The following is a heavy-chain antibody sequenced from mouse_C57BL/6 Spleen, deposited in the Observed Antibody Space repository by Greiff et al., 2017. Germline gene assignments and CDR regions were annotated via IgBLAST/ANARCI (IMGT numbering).Heavy chain of an antibody. CDR3: AGFGYAMDY. CDR2: ISSGSSTI. Sequence: EVHLVESGGGLVKPGGSLKLSCAASGFTFSDYGMHWVRQAPEKGLEWVAYISSGSSTIYYADTVKGRFTISRDNAKNTLILQMTSLRSEDTAMYYCAGFGYAMDYWGQGTSVTVSS. CDR1: GFTFSDYG. J-gene: IGHJ4*01. V-gene: IGHV5-17*01.